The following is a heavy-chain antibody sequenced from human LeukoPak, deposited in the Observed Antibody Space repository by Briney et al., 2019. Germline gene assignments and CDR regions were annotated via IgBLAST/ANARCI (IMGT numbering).Heavy chain of an antibody. V-gene: IGHV1-69*04. CDR2: IIPILGIA. CDR1: GGTFSSYA. Sequence: ASVKASCKASGGTFSSYAISWVRQAPGQGLEWMGRIIPILGIANYAQKFQGRVTITADKSTSTAYMELSSLRSEDTAVYYCARTGPIAVAITASIDIWGQGTMVTVSS. CDR3: ARTGPIAVAITASIDI. J-gene: IGHJ3*02. D-gene: IGHD6-19*01.